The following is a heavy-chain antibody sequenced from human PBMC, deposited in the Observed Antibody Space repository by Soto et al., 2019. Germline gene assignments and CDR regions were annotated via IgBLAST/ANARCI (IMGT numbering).Heavy chain of an antibody. CDR3: AKGLKIPPPPRGYYYYGMDV. D-gene: IGHD1-26*01. CDR1: GYTFTSYA. CDR2: INAGNGNT. V-gene: IGHV1-3*01. Sequence: ASVKVSCKASGYTFTSYAMHWVRQAPGQRLEWMGWINAGNGNTKYSQKFQGRVTITRDTSASTAYMELSSLRSEDTAVYYCAKGLKIPPPPRGYYYYGMDVWGQGTTLTVSS. J-gene: IGHJ6*02.